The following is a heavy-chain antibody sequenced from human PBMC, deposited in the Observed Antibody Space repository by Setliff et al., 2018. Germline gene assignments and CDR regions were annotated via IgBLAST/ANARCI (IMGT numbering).Heavy chain of an antibody. CDR3: FGAGTCSY. D-gene: IGHD3-10*01. J-gene: IGHJ4*02. Sequence: GGSLRLSCVASGFDFANFAMTWVRQAPGKGLEWLASINPHGTEKYYADSVKGRFTISRDNAKNSLSLQMNNLRTEDTAVYYCFGAGTCSYWGQGTLVTVSS. CDR1: GFDFANFA. CDR2: INPHGTEK. V-gene: IGHV3-7*01.